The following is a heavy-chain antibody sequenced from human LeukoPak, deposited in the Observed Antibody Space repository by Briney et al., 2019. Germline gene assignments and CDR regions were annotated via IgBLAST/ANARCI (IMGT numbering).Heavy chain of an antibody. CDR2: INHSGST. V-gene: IGHV4-34*01. CDR1: GGSFSGYY. CDR3: ARDSGGYYYFDY. J-gene: IGHJ4*02. D-gene: IGHD3-22*01. Sequence: SETLSLTCAVYGGSFSGYYWSWIRQPPGKGLGWIGEINHSGSTNYNPSLKSRVTISVDTSKNQFSLKLSSVTAADTAVYYCARDSGGYYYFDYWGQGTLVTVSS.